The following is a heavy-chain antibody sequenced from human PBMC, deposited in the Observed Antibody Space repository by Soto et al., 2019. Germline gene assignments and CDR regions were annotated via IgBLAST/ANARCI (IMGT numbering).Heavy chain of an antibody. CDR3: AAGSGLPRYY. J-gene: IGHJ4*02. D-gene: IGHD3-10*01. V-gene: IGHV4-30-2*01. CDR2: IYHSGST. Sequence: QLQLQESGSGLVKPSQTLSLTCAVSGGSISSGGYSWSWIRQPPGKGLEGIGYIYHSGSTYYNPSLKSRVNISVDRSKNQFSLKLRSVTAADSAVYYCAAGSGLPRYYWGQGTLVTVSS. CDR1: GGSISSGGYS.